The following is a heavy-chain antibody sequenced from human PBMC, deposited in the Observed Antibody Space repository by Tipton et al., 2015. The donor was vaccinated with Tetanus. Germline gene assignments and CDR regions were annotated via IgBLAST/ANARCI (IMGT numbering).Heavy chain of an antibody. CDR1: RGSISSDIYN. CDR2: INYYGTT. Sequence: LRLSCTVSRGSISSDIYNWGWIRQPPGRGLQWIGNINYYGTTYYNPSLESRVTMSVDPPKNQFSLHLTSATAADTAVYYCARLSSTANDAHAFDIWGQGTMVTVSS. V-gene: IGHV4-39*01. J-gene: IGHJ3*02. D-gene: IGHD2-21*02. CDR3: ARLSSTANDAHAFDI.